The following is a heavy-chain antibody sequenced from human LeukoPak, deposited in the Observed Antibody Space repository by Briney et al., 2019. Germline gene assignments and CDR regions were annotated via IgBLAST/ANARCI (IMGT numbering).Heavy chain of an antibody. J-gene: IGHJ5*02. CDR2: IYYSGST. V-gene: IGHV4-59*01. CDR1: GGSISSYY. D-gene: IGHD4-23*01. CDR3: ATLTVVTHPDWFDP. Sequence: SETLSLTCTVSGGSISSYYWSWIRQPPGKGLEWIGYIYYSGSTNYNPSLKSRVTISVDTSKNQFSLKLSSVTAADTAVYYCATLTVVTHPDWFDPWGQGTLVTVSS.